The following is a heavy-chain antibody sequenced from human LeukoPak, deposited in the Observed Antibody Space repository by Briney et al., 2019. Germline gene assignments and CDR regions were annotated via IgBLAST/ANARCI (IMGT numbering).Heavy chain of an antibody. J-gene: IGHJ4*02. CDR1: GGSISSSSYY. CDR2: IYYSGST. Sequence: PSETLSLTCTVSGGSISSSSYYWGWIRQPPGKGLEWIGSIYYSGSTYYNPSLKSRVTISVDTSKNQFSLKLSSVTAADTAVYYCARLWMHYYGSGGYYYFDYWGQGTLVTVSS. V-gene: IGHV4-39*01. CDR3: ARLWMHYYGSGGYYYFDY. D-gene: IGHD3-10*01.